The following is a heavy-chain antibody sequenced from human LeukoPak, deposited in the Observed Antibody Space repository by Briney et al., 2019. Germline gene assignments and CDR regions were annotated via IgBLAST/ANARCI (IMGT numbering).Heavy chain of an antibody. J-gene: IGHJ6*02. CDR2: ISGSGGST. CDR3: AKGLYSPGYYGMDV. Sequence: GGSLRLSCAASGFTFSSYAMSWVRQAPGKGLEWVSAISGSGGSTYYADSVKGRFTISRDNSKNTLYLQMNSLRAEDTAVYYCAKGLYSPGYYGMDVWGQGTTVTVSS. D-gene: IGHD5-18*01. V-gene: IGHV3-23*01. CDR1: GFTFSSYA.